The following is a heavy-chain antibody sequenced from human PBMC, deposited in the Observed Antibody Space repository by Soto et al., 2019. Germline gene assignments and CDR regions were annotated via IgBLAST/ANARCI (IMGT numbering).Heavy chain of an antibody. J-gene: IGHJ4*02. V-gene: IGHV3-53*01. CDR3: ARASTRPYFDS. D-gene: IGHD1-1*01. CDR1: GFTVGTNY. CDR2: LYSGGSA. Sequence: HPGGSLRLSCAASGFTVGTNYMNWVRQAPGKGLEWVSSLYSGGSAYYADSVKGRFTISRDNSKNTLYLQVDSLRAEDTAVYFCARASTRPYFDSWGQGTLVTVSS.